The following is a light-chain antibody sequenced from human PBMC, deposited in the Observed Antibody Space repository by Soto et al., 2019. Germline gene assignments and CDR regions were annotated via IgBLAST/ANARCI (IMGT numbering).Light chain of an antibody. CDR1: QSIGTY. CDR3: QQRSDWPPYT. Sequence: DIVLTQSPATLSLSPGERATLSCRASQSIGTYLAWYQQRPGQAPRLLIYDASSRATGVLARFRGSGSGTDFTLTISSLEPEDFALYYCQQRSDWPPYTFGQGTKVEIK. CDR2: DAS. J-gene: IGKJ2*01. V-gene: IGKV3-11*01.